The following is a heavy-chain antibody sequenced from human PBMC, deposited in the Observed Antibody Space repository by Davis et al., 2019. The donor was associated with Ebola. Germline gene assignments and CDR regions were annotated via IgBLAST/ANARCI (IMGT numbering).Heavy chain of an antibody. V-gene: IGHV4-30-2*01. CDR2: IYHSGST. Sequence: MPSETLSLTCAVSGGSISSGGYSWSWIRQPPGKGLEWIGYIYHSGSTYYNPSLKSRVTISVDRSKIQFSLKLSSVTAADTAVYYCAREGYCSGGSCYGVDHAFDIWGQGTMVTVSS. D-gene: IGHD2-15*01. J-gene: IGHJ3*02. CDR3: AREGYCSGGSCYGVDHAFDI. CDR1: GGSISSGGYS.